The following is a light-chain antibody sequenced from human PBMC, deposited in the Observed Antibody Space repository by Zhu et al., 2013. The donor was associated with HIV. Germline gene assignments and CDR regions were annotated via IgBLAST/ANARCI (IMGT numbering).Light chain of an antibody. Sequence: EIVLTQSPVSLSLSPGERATLSCRASQSISNSLGWYQQRPGQVPRLLIYATSSRATGIPDRFSGSGSGTEFTLTVNSLQPDDFATYYCQDYNGFPWTFGQGTEVEI. CDR3: QDYNGFPWT. J-gene: IGKJ1*01. CDR1: QSISNS. V-gene: IGKV3-11*01. CDR2: ATS.